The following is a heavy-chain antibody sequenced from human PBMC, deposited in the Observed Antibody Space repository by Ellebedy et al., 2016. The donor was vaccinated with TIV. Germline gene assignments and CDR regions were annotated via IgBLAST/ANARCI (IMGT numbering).Heavy chain of an antibody. CDR2: INRDGSSA. CDR1: GFTFSNYW. Sequence: PGGSLRLSCAASGFTFSNYWIHWVRHAPGTGLVWLSRINRDGSSANYADSGKGRFSISRDNSKNTLYVQMNSLRAEDTAVYYCARGGRDQWLIDYWGQGTLVTVSS. D-gene: IGHD6-19*01. J-gene: IGHJ4*02. V-gene: IGHV3-74*01. CDR3: ARGGRDQWLIDY.